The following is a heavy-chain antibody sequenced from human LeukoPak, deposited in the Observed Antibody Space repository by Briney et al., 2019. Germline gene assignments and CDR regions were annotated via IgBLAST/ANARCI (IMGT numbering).Heavy chain of an antibody. Sequence: ASVKVSCKASGYTFTSYGISWVRQAPGQGLEWMGWINPNSGGTNYAQKFQGRVTMTRDTSISTAYMELSRLRSDDTAVYYCARDVLTTTTSLHNYYYYMDVWGKGTTVTISS. D-gene: IGHD3-9*01. J-gene: IGHJ6*03. CDR1: GYTFTSYG. CDR2: INPNSGGT. V-gene: IGHV1-2*02. CDR3: ARDVLTTTTSLHNYYYYMDV.